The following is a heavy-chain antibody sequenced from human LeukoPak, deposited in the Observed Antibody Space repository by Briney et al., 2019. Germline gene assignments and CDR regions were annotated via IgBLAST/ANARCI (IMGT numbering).Heavy chain of an antibody. V-gene: IGHV4-59*01. CDR3: ARVVPAAGSPDAFDI. CDR2: IYYSGST. D-gene: IGHD2-2*01. J-gene: IGHJ3*02. Sequence: SETLSLTCTVSGGSISSYYWSWIRQPPGKGLEWIGYIYYSGSTNYNPSLKSRVTISVDTSKNQFSLKLSSVTAADTAVYYCARVVPAAGSPDAFDIWGQGTMVTVPS. CDR1: GGSISSYY.